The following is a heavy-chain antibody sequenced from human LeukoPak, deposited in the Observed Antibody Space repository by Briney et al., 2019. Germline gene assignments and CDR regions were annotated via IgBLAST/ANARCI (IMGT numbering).Heavy chain of an antibody. CDR1: GFTFSSYA. J-gene: IGHJ4*02. CDR3: AKDKFDGWLRSSWYGTGYFDY. V-gene: IGHV3-30-3*01. D-gene: IGHD6-13*01. CDR2: ISYDGSNK. Sequence: GGSLRLSCAASGFTFSSYAMHWVRQAPGKGLEWVAVISYDGSNKYYADSVKGRFTISRDNSKNTLYLQMNSLRAEDTAVYYCAKDKFDGWLRSSWYGTGYFDYWGQGTLVTVSS.